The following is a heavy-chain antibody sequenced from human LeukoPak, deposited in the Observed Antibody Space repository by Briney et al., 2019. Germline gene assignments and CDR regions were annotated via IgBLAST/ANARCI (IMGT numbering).Heavy chain of an antibody. CDR2: LSWNSGSL. Sequence: GGSLRLSCAASGFTFDDYAMHWVRQAPGKGLEWVSGLSWNSGSLAYADSVKGRFIISRDNAKNSLYLQMNSLRAEDMALYYCARGRDGYLTGAFDIWGQGTMVTVSS. CDR1: GFTFDDYA. CDR3: ARGRDGYLTGAFDI. D-gene: IGHD5-24*01. V-gene: IGHV3-9*03. J-gene: IGHJ3*02.